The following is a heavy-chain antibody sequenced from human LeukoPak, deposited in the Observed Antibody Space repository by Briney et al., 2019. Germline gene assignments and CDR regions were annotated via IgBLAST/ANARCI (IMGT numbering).Heavy chain of an antibody. V-gene: IGHV4-39*07. CDR2: IYYSGST. Sequence: KPSETLSLTCTVSGGSISSSSYYWGWIRQPPGKGLEWIGSIYYSGSTYYNPSLKSRVTISVDTSKNQFSLKLSSVTAADTAVYYCARGRYSSSWYSAGSEGCFDYWGQGTLVTVSS. CDR3: ARGRYSSSWYSAGSEGCFDY. J-gene: IGHJ4*02. D-gene: IGHD6-13*01. CDR1: GGSISSSSYY.